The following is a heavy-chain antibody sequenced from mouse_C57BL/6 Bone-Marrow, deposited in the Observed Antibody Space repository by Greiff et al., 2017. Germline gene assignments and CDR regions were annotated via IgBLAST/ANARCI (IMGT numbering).Heavy chain of an antibody. J-gene: IGHJ2*01. CDR3: SPYYYGRSYGDY. V-gene: IGHV14-3*01. CDR2: IDPANGNT. D-gene: IGHD1-1*01. CDR1: GFNIKNTY. Sequence: VQLQQSVAELVRPGASVKLSCTASGFNIKNTYMHWVKQRPEQGLEWIGRIDPANGNTKYAPKFQGKATITADTSSNTAYLQLSSLTSEDTASYYWSPYYYGRSYGDYGGQGTTLTVSS.